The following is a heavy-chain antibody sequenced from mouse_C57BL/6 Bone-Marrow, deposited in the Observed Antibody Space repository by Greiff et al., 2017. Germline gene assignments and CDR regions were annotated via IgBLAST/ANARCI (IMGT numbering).Heavy chain of an antibody. CDR3: ARSLYYDFSYAMDY. CDR1: GYTFTNYW. CDR2: IYPGGGYT. D-gene: IGHD2-4*01. Sequence: QVHVKQSGAELVRPGTSVKMSCKASGYTFTNYWIGWAKQRPGHGLEWIGDIYPGGGYTNYNEKFNGKATLTADKSSSTAYMQFSSLTSEDSAIYYCARSLYYDFSYAMDYWGQGTSVTVSS. V-gene: IGHV1-63*01. J-gene: IGHJ4*01.